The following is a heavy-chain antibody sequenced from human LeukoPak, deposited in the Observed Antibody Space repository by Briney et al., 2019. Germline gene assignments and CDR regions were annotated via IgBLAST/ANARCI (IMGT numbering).Heavy chain of an antibody. J-gene: IGHJ4*02. Sequence: SETLSLTCAVYGGSFSGYYWSWIRQPPGKGLEWIGEINHSGSTNYNPSLKSRVTISVDTSKNQFSLKLSSVTAADTAVYYCARVSTGTTFDDYWGQGTLVTVSS. V-gene: IGHV4-34*01. CDR2: INHSGST. D-gene: IGHD1-1*01. CDR1: GGSFSGYY. CDR3: ARVSTGTTFDDY.